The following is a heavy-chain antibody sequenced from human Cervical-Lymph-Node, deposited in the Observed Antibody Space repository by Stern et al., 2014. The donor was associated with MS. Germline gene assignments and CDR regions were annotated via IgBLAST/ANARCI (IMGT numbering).Heavy chain of an antibody. CDR2: INPRAGNT. CDR3: ARDEGADY. CDR1: GYSFTRYF. J-gene: IGHJ4*02. V-gene: IGHV1-46*01. Sequence: VQLVESGAEVKKPGASVKVSCMASGYSFTRYFINWVRQAPGQGLEWMGRINPRAGNTNYAQKFQGRVVMTRDTSTGTVYMELSSLRSEDTAVYYCARDEGADYWGQGTLVTVSS.